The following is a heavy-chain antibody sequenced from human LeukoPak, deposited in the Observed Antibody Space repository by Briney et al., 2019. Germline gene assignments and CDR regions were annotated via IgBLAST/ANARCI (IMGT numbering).Heavy chain of an antibody. CDR1: GGSTSSYY. D-gene: IGHD6-19*01. V-gene: IGHV4-4*07. Sequence: PSETLSLTCTVSGGSTSSYYWSWIRQPAGKGLEWIGRIYTSGSTNYNPSLKSRVTMSVDTSKNQFSLKLSSVTAADTAVYYCARVITAQDSSGWYNWFDPWGQGTLVTVSS. J-gene: IGHJ5*02. CDR2: IYTSGST. CDR3: ARVITAQDSSGWYNWFDP.